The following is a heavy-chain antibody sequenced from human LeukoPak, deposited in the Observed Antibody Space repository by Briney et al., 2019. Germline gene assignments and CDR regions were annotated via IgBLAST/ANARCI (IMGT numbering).Heavy chain of an antibody. CDR3: ATGLGNYYDSSGYSGDY. CDR2: IIPILGVA. Sequence: ASVKVSCKASGGTFSSYAISWVRQAPGQGLEWMGRIIPILGVANYAQKFQGRVTITADKSTSTAYMELSSLRSEDTAVYYCATGLGNYYDSSGYSGDYWGQGTLVTVSS. D-gene: IGHD3-22*01. CDR1: GGTFSSYA. V-gene: IGHV1-69*04. J-gene: IGHJ4*02.